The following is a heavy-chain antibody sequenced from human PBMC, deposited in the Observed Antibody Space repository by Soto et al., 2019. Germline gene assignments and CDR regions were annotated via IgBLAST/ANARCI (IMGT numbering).Heavy chain of an antibody. CDR2: ITGTGGNT. V-gene: IGHV3-23*01. J-gene: IGHJ6*02. CDR1: GFTLSTYG. CDR3: ARIRGYYYGLDV. Sequence: EVQLLESGGGLVQPGGSLRLSCAASGFTLSTYGMTWVRQAPGKGLAWVSAITGTGGNTYYVESVKGRFTVSRDNSKNMLYLQLHSLRAEDTAVYYCARIRGYYYGLDVWGQGTTVTVSS.